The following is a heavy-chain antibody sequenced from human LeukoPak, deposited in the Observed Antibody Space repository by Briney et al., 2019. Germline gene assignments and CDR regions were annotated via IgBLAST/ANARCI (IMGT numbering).Heavy chain of an antibody. J-gene: IGHJ4*02. V-gene: IGHV3-30*02. CDR2: IRYDGSNK. D-gene: IGHD6-6*01. CDR1: GFTFSNYG. CDR3: AKPWSAYSTSWASQLFDY. Sequence: GGSLRLSCAASGFTFSNYGMLWVRQAPGRGLEWVAFIRYDGSNKYYADSVKGRFTISRDNSKITLYLQMNSLRAEDTAMYYGAKPWSAYSTSWASQLFDYWGQGTLVTVSS.